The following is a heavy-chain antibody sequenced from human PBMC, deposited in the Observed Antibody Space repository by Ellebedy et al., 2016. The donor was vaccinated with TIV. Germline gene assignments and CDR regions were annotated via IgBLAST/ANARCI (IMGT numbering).Heavy chain of an antibody. CDR2: MNHSGNT. D-gene: IGHD6-19*01. J-gene: IGHJ4*02. CDR1: GGSFSGYY. Sequence: ESLKISXAVYGGSFSGYYWSWIRQSPEKGLEWLGEMNHSGNTKHNPSLKGRAITSVDTSKNQFSLKLSSVTAADTAVYYCARGTVALQPLKYFDYWGQGTVVTVSS. V-gene: IGHV4-34*04. CDR3: ARGTVALQPLKYFDY.